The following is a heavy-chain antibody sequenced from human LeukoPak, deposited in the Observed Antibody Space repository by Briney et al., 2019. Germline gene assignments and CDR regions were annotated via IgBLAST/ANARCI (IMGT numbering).Heavy chain of an antibody. CDR1: GGTFSSYA. Sequence: SVKVSCRASGGTFSSYAISWVRPAPGQGLAWMGRIIPILGIANYAQKFQGRVTITADKSTSTAYMELSSLRSEDTAVYYCARSGSYYYYGMDVWGQGTTVTVSS. D-gene: IGHD1-14*01. CDR2: IIPILGIA. CDR3: ARSGSYYYYGMDV. J-gene: IGHJ6*02. V-gene: IGHV1-69*04.